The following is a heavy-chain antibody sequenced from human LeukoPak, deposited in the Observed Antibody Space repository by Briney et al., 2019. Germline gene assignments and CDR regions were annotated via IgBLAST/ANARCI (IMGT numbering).Heavy chain of an antibody. CDR2: IYYSGST. J-gene: IGHJ4*02. Sequence: SETLSLTCTVSGGSISSYYWSWIRQPPGKGLEWIGYIYYSGSTNYNPSLKSRVTISVDTSKNQFSLKLSSVTAADTAVYYCARVWRVGAAATDYWGQGTLVTVSS. V-gene: IGHV4-59*01. CDR3: ARVWRVGAAATDY. D-gene: IGHD6-13*01. CDR1: GGSISSYY.